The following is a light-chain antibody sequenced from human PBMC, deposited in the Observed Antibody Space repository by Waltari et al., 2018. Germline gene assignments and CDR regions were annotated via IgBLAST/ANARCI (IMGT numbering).Light chain of an antibody. CDR2: DAS. J-gene: IGKJ4*01. Sequence: EIVLTQSPATLSLSPGERATLSCRASQSVSRYLVWYQQKPGQAPRLLNYDASNRATGIPARFSGSGSGTDYTLTISSLEAEDFAVYYCQQRVNWPITFGGGTKVEIK. CDR3: QQRVNWPIT. CDR1: QSVSRY. V-gene: IGKV3-11*01.